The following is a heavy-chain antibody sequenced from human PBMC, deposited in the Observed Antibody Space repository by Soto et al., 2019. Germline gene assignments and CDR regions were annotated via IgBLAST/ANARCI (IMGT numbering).Heavy chain of an antibody. CDR3: ARGGSYDDLLPPNTYNWFDP. D-gene: IGHD1-26*01. CDR1: GGSISSSNW. J-gene: IGHJ5*02. Sequence: SSETLSLTCAVSGGSISSSNWWSWVRQPPGKGLEWIGEIYHSGSTNYNPSLKSRVTISVDKSKNQFSLKLSSVTAADTAVYYCARGGSYDDLLPPNTYNWFDPWGQGTLVTVSS. V-gene: IGHV4-4*02. CDR2: IYHSGST.